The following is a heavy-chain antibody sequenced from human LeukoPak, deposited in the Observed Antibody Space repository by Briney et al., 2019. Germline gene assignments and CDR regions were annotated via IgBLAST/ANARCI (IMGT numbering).Heavy chain of an antibody. CDR2: KKQDGSEK. Sequence: PGGPLILPGAASGFTFSSYDMSWVRQAPGKGVEWVANKKQDGSEKYYVDSVKGRFTISRDNAKNSLYLQMNSRRAEDTAVYYCARDLRGSYSIYYYYYMDVWGKGTTVTVSS. D-gene: IGHD1-26*01. CDR3: ARDLRGSYSIYYYYYMDV. J-gene: IGHJ6*03. CDR1: GFTFSSYD. V-gene: IGHV3-7*01.